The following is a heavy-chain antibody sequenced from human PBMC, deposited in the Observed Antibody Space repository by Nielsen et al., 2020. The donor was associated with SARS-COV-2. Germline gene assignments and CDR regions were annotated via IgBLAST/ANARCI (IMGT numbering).Heavy chain of an antibody. Sequence: SCAASGFTFDDYAMHWVRQAPGKGLEWVSGISWNSGSIGYADSVKGRFTISRDNAKNSLYLQMNSLRAEDTALYYCAKDIVATGYGMDVWGQGTTVTVTS. CDR1: GFTFDDYA. CDR3: AKDIVATGYGMDV. V-gene: IGHV3-9*01. CDR2: ISWNSGSI. D-gene: IGHD5-12*01. J-gene: IGHJ6*02.